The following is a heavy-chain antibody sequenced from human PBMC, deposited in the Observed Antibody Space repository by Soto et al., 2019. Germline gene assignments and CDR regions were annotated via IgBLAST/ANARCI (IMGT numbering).Heavy chain of an antibody. CDR2: ISAYNGNT. CDR1: GYTFTSYG. CDR3: ARDAIHNGAGSYYGMDL. J-gene: IGHJ6*02. Sequence: ASVKVSCKASGYTFTSYGIRWVRQAPGQGLEWMGWISAYNGNTHYAQKLQGTVTMTTDTSRSTAYMELRSLRSDDTAVYYCARDAIHNGAGSYYGMDLWGQGTTVTVSS. V-gene: IGHV1-18*04. D-gene: IGHD3-10*01.